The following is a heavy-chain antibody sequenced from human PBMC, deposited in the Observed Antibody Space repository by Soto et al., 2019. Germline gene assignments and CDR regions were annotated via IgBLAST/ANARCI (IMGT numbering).Heavy chain of an antibody. J-gene: IGHJ6*03. CDR1: GFTFSSYS. Sequence: GGSLRLSCAASGFTFSSYSMNWVRQAPGKGLEWVSSISSSSSYIYYPDSVRGRFTMSRDNAKNSLFLQMNSLRAEDTAVYYCARVRKYYDFWSGPPPYYYYYMDVWGKGTTVTVSS. V-gene: IGHV3-21*01. D-gene: IGHD3-3*01. CDR3: ARVRKYYDFWSGPPPYYYYYMDV. CDR2: ISSSSSYI.